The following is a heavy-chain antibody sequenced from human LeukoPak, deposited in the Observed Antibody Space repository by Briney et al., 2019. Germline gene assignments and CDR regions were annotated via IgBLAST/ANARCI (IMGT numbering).Heavy chain of an antibody. Sequence: GGSLRLFCAASGFTFSNYWMHWVRHAPGKGLVWVSHIKSDGSTRYADSVKGLFTISRDNAKNTVSLQMTSLRAEDTGVYYCARAPSEIGGYYPEYFRHWGQGTLVIVSS. D-gene: IGHD3-22*01. CDR1: GFTFSNYW. CDR2: IKSDGST. J-gene: IGHJ1*01. CDR3: ARAPSEIGGYYPEYFRH. V-gene: IGHV3-74*01.